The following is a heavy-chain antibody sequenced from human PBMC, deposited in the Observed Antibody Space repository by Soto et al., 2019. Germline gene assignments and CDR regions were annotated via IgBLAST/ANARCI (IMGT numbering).Heavy chain of an antibody. CDR2: ISSGSVYI. CDR1: GFTFNSYS. Sequence: PGGSLRLSCAASGFTFNSYSVNWVRQAPGKGLEWVASISSGSVYIDFADSVRGRFTISRDDVTNSVPLQMDSLRVEDTGIYYCARYDAFKAFDLWGQGTMVTVSS. CDR3: ARYDAFKAFDL. J-gene: IGHJ3*01. V-gene: IGHV3-21*06. D-gene: IGHD1-1*01.